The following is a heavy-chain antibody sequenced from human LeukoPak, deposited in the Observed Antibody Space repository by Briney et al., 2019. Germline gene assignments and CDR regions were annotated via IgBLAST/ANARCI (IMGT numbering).Heavy chain of an antibody. J-gene: IGHJ6*02. CDR2: TYYRSKWYN. Sequence: SQTLSLTCAISGDSVSSNSAAWNWIRQSPSRGLEWLGRTYYRSKWYNDYAVSVKSRITINPDTSKNQFSLQLNSVTPEDTAVYYCARGLPAAMLGMAYYYYYGMDVWGQGTTVTVSS. CDR1: GDSVSSNSAA. D-gene: IGHD2-2*01. V-gene: IGHV6-1*01. CDR3: ARGLPAAMLGMAYYYYYGMDV.